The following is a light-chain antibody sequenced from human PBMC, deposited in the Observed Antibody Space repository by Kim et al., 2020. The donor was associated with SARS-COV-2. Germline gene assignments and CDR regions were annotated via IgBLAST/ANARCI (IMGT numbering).Light chain of an antibody. J-gene: IGKJ2*02. Sequence: SASVGDRVIITCRASQGITNNVAWYQQKPGKAPNFLVYAASSLESGVPSRFSGSGSGTDFILTISRLQPEDYATYYCQQCDGTPGTFGQGTKLEI. CDR2: AAS. CDR1: QGITNN. V-gene: IGKV1-16*01. CDR3: QQCDGTPGT.